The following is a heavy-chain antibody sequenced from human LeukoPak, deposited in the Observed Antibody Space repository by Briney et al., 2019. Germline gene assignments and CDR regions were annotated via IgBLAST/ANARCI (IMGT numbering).Heavy chain of an antibody. CDR2: IYYSGST. CDR3: QMGATTIGAFDI. V-gene: IGHV4-59*01. Sequence: SETLSLTCTVSGGSISSYYWSWIRQPPGKGLEWIGYIYYSGSTNYSPSLKSRVTISVDTSKNQFSLKLSSVTAADTAVYYCQMGATTIGAFDIWGQGTMVTVSS. D-gene: IGHD1-26*01. J-gene: IGHJ3*02. CDR1: GGSISSYY.